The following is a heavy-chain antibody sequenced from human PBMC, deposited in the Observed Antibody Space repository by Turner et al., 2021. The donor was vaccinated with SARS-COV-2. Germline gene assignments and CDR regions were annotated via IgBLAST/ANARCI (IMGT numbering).Heavy chain of an antibody. D-gene: IGHD4-17*01. Sequence: QVQLQESGPGLVKPSQTLSLTCPVPGGSISSGGYYWSWIRQHPGKGLEWIGYIYYSGSTYYNPSLKSRVTISVDTSKNQFSLKLSSVTAADTAVYYCARDHLDPSTVTTWRGFDPWGQGTLVTVSS. CDR2: IYYSGST. J-gene: IGHJ5*02. V-gene: IGHV4-31*03. CDR3: ARDHLDPSTVTTWRGFDP. CDR1: GGSISSGGYY.